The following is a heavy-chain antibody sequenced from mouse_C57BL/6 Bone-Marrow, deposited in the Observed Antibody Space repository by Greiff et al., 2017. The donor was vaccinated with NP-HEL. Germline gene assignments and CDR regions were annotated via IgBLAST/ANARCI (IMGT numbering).Heavy chain of an antibody. D-gene: IGHD1-1*01. CDR3: ARVTTVVYFDY. J-gene: IGHJ2*01. Sequence: EVKLVESEGGLVQPGSSMKLSCTASGFTFSDYYMAWVRQVPEKGLEWVAHINYDGSSTYYLDSLKSRFIISRDNTKNILYLQMSRLKSEDTATYYCARVTTVVYFDYWGQGTTLTVSS. CDR1: GFTFSDYY. V-gene: IGHV5-16*01. CDR2: INYDGSST.